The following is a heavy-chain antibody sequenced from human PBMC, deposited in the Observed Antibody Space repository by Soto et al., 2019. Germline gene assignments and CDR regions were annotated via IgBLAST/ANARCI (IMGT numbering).Heavy chain of an antibody. Sequence: SETLSLTCTVSGGSISSGDYYWSWIRQPPGKGLEWIGEITHSGSTNYNPSLKSRVTISVDASKIQFSLKVTSVTAADTAVYYCARGSVIPAGMMYYFDYWGQGILVTVSS. D-gene: IGHD2-2*01. J-gene: IGHJ4*02. CDR3: ARGSVIPAGMMYYFDY. CDR2: ITHSGST. V-gene: IGHV4-61*08. CDR1: GGSISSGDYY.